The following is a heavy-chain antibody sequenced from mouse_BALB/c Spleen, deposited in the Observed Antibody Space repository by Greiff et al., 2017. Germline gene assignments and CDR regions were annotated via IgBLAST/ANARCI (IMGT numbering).Heavy chain of an antibody. CDR2: INPSNGRT. V-gene: IGHV1S81*02. D-gene: IGHD2-14*01. Sequence: VQLQQPGAELVKPGASVKLSCKASGYTFTSYWMHWVKQRPGQGLEWIGEINPSNGRTNYNEKFKSKATLTVDKSSSTAYMQLSSLTSEDSAVYYCARRDYRYDVDYAMDYWGQGTSVTVSS. CDR3: ARRDYRYDVDYAMDY. CDR1: GYTFTSYW. J-gene: IGHJ4*01.